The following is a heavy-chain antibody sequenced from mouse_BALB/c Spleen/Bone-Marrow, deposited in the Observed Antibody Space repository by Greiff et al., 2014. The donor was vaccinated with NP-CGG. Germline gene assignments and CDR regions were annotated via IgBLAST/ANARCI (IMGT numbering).Heavy chain of an antibody. J-gene: IGHJ4*01. CDR2: INPSNGGT. Sequence: QVQLQQSGAELVKPGASVKLSCKASGYTFTSYYIYWVKQRPGRGLEWIGEINPSNGGTNFNEKFKSKATLTVDKSSSTAYMQLSSLTSEDSAVYYCTRSRRAMDYWGQGTSVTVSS. CDR3: TRSRRAMDY. V-gene: IGHV1S81*02. D-gene: IGHD2-12*01. CDR1: GYTFTSYY.